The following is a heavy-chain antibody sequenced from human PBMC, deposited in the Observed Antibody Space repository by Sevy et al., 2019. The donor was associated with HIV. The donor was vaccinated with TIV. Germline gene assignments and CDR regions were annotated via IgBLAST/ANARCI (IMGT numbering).Heavy chain of an antibody. V-gene: IGHV3-11*06. J-gene: IGHJ4*02. Sequence: GGSLRLSCAASGFTFSEYYMSWIRQAPGKGPEWVSYINNSSRFINYVDSVKGRFTISRDNAKNSLYLQMNSLRAGDTAVYYCARGKVLFDYWGQGTLVTVSS. CDR1: GFTFSEYY. CDR3: ARGKVLFDY. CDR2: INNSSRFI.